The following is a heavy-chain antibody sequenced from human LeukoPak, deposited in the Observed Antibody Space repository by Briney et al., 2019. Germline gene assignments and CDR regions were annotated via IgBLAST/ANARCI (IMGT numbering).Heavy chain of an antibody. CDR3: ARGPTRANSSDY. V-gene: IGHV3-7*01. J-gene: IGHJ4*02. CDR1: GFTFSSYW. Sequence: PGGSLRLSCAASGFTFSSYWMNWVRQAPGKGLEWVAIIKQDGSVKHYVDSVRGRLTISRDNVKNLLYLQMNSLRAEDAAVYYCARGPTRANSSDYWGQGTLVTVSS. D-gene: IGHD2/OR15-2a*01. CDR2: IKQDGSVK.